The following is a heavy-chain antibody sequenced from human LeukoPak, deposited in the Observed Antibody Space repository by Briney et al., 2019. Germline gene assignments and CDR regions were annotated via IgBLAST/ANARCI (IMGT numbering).Heavy chain of an antibody. Sequence: LEISFQGSGYHYSAYWIGWVRQMPAKGLGWVGIFNPDDSDTRYSPSFQGQVTISVDKSTSTAYLHWNKLTAADTAIYFCARRSGIYYAPCFDHWGQGTLVTVS. D-gene: IGHD3-10*01. CDR1: GYHYSAYW. CDR3: ARRSGIYYAPCFDH. V-gene: IGHV5-51*01. CDR2: FNPDDSDT. J-gene: IGHJ4*02.